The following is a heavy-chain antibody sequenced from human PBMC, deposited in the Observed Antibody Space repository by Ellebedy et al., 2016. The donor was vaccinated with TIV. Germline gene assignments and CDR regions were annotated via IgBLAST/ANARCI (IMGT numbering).Heavy chain of an antibody. J-gene: IGHJ5*02. CDR2: IYYSGST. D-gene: IGHD2-2*01. CDR3: ARSDPRVPFDP. CDR1: GGSISSGGYY. Sequence: SETLSLXXTVSGGSISSGGYYWSWIRQHPGKGLEWIGYIYYSGSTYYNPSLKSRVTISVDTSKNQFSLKLSSVTAADTAVYYCARSDPRVPFDPWGQGTLVTVSS. V-gene: IGHV4-31*03.